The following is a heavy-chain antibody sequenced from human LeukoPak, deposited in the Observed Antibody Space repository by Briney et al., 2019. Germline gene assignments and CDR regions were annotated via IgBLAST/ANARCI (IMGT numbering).Heavy chain of an antibody. V-gene: IGHV3-33*01. J-gene: IGHJ6*04. CDR2: IWYDGSNK. CDR1: GFTFSTYG. CDR3: ARDTQGMDD. Sequence: GGSLRLSCAASGFTFSTYGMHWVRQAPGKGLEWVAVIWYDGSNKYYADSVKGRFTISRDNSKNTLYLQMNSLRAEDTAVYYCARDTQGMDDWGKGTTVTVSS.